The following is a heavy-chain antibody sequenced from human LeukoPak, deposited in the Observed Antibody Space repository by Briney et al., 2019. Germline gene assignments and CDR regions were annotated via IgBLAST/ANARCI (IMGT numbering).Heavy chain of an antibody. D-gene: IGHD2-2*01. CDR1: GGTFSSYA. CDR2: IIPIFGTA. Sequence: SVKVSCKASGGTFSSYAISWVRQAPGQGLEWMGGIIPIFGTANYAQKFQGRVTITADESTSTAYMELRSLRSDDTAVYYCARDTYCSSTSCFPNYMDVWGTGTTVTVSS. CDR3: ARDTYCSSTSCFPNYMDV. V-gene: IGHV1-69*01. J-gene: IGHJ6*03.